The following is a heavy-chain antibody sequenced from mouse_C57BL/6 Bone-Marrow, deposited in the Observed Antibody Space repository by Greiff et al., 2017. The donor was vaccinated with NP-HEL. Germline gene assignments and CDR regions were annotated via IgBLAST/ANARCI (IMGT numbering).Heavy chain of an antibody. CDR1: GFTFSSYG. D-gene: IGHD2-2*01. V-gene: IGHV5-6*01. CDR3: ARSPYGDDALYFDY. Sequence: EVQGVESGGDLVKPGGSLKLSCAASGFTFSSYGMSWVRQTPDKRLEWVATISSGGSYTYYPDSVKGRFTISRDNAKNTLYLQMSSLKSEDTSMYYCARSPYGDDALYFDYWGQGTTLTVSS. CDR2: ISSGGSYT. J-gene: IGHJ2*01.